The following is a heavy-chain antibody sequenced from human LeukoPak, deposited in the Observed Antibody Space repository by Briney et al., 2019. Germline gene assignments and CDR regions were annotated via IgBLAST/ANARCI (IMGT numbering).Heavy chain of an antibody. Sequence: PGGSLRLSCAASGFTFSSYSMNWVSQAPGKGLEWVSSISSSSSYIYYADSVKGRFTISRDNAKNSLYLQMNSLRAEDTAVYYCARDLSLDYYDSSGCDWGQGTLVTVSS. CDR1: GFTFSSYS. J-gene: IGHJ4*02. V-gene: IGHV3-21*01. CDR2: ISSSSSYI. D-gene: IGHD3-22*01. CDR3: ARDLSLDYYDSSGCD.